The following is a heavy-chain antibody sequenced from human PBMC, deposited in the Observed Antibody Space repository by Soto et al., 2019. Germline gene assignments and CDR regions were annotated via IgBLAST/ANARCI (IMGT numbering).Heavy chain of an antibody. D-gene: IGHD2-2*01. CDR3: AKVRVVVVPATMDV. J-gene: IGHJ6*02. V-gene: IGHV3-23*01. CDR2: ISNSGGAT. Sequence: EVQLLESGGGLVQPGGSLRLSCAASGFTFSSYVMTWVRQAPGKGLEWVSSISNSGGATHYADSVKGRFSISRDNSNNTLYLQMNSLRAEDTAVYYCAKVRVVVVPATMDVWGQGTTVTVSS. CDR1: GFTFSSYV.